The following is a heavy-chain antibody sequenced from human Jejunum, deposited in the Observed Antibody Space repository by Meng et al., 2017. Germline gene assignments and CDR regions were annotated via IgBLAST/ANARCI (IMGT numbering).Heavy chain of an antibody. CDR3: ARGFKCSAFDKLVAN. Sequence: ASVKVSFLASVYDFTSYDINWVRQATGQGLEWMGWINPKTRNTGYAQKFQGRVTFTRDSAEITAYMEVKRMRSDDTAVYYCARGFKCSAFDKLVANWGQGTLVTVSS. CDR2: INPKTRNT. J-gene: IGHJ4*02. CDR1: VYDFTSYD. D-gene: IGHD5-12*01. V-gene: IGHV1-8*03.